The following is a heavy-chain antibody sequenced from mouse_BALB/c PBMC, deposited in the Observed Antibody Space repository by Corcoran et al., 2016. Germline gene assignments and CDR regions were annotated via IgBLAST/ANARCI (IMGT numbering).Heavy chain of an antibody. Sequence: EVQLQQSGPELVKPGASVKLSCKASGYTFTRYVMHWVKQKPGQGLEWIGYINPYNDGTKYNEKFKGKATLTSDKSSSTAYMELSSLTSEDSAVYYCAREGEMITLAYWGQGTLVTVSA. D-gene: IGHD2-4*01. J-gene: IGHJ3*01. CDR1: GYTFTRYV. CDR3: AREGEMITLAY. V-gene: IGHV1S136*01. CDR2: INPYNDGT.